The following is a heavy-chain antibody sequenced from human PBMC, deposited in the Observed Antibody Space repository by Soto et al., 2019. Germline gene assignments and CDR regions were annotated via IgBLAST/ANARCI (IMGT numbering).Heavy chain of an antibody. CDR1: GGSISSYY. CDR3: ARMPGDPVLSFDT. J-gene: IGHJ5*02. D-gene: IGHD3-10*01. Sequence: QVQLQESGPGLVKPSETLSLTCTVSGGSISSYYWSWIRQPPRKGLEWIGFIFYSGSTSYNPSLTSSVTISIDTCEHQIALNLNSVTAADPAVYYCARMPGDPVLSFDTWGQGSLVAGS. CDR2: IFYSGST. V-gene: IGHV4-59*01.